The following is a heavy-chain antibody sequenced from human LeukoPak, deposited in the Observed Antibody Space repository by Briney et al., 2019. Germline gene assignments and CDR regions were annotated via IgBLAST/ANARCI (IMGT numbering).Heavy chain of an antibody. J-gene: IGHJ4*02. CDR1: GFTFSSYS. Sequence: GGSLRLSCAASGFTFSSYSMNWVRQAPGKGLEWVSYISSSSSTIYYADPVKGRFTISRDNAKNSLYLQMNSLRDEDTAVYYCATAYCGGDCFYGSDYWGQGTLVTVSS. V-gene: IGHV3-48*02. D-gene: IGHD2-21*02. CDR3: ATAYCGGDCFYGSDY. CDR2: ISSSSSTI.